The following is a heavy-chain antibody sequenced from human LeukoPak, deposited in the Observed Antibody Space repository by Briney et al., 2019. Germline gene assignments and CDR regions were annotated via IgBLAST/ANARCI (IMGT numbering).Heavy chain of an antibody. CDR1: GGTFSSYA. J-gene: IGHJ5*02. V-gene: IGHV1-69*05. CDR2: IIPIFGTA. Sequence: PWASVKVSCKASGGTFSSYAISWVRQAPGQGLEWMGGIIPIFGTANYAQKFQGRVTITTDESTSTAYMELSSLRSEDTAVYYCARDRHPDFWYNWFDPWGQGTLVTVSS. CDR3: ARDRHPDFWYNWFDP. D-gene: IGHD3-3*01.